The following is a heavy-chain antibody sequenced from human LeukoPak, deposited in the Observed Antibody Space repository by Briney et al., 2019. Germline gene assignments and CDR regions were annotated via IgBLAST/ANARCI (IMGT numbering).Heavy chain of an antibody. Sequence: SQTLSLTCTVSGASFSSGDQYWHWIRQSPGKGLEWIGSIRPSGTLYNNPSLESRVTMSMDTSKNQFSLNLNSVTAADTAVYFCSRGLDSRKLGYWGQGTLVTVSS. CDR1: GASFSSGDQY. V-gene: IGHV4-31*03. CDR2: IRPSGTL. CDR3: SRGLDSRKLGY. J-gene: IGHJ4*02. D-gene: IGHD3-22*01.